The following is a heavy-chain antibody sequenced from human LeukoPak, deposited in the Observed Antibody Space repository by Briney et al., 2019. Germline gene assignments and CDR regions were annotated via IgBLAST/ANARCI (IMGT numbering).Heavy chain of an antibody. V-gene: IGHV1-2*02. Sequence: ASVKVSCKASGYTFTGYYMHWVRQAPGQGLEWMGWINPNSGGTNYAQKFQGRVTMTRDTSISTAYMELSRLRSDDTAVYYCARSDYVWGSYRLYYFDYWGQGTLVTVSS. D-gene: IGHD3-16*02. J-gene: IGHJ4*02. CDR2: INPNSGGT. CDR3: ARSDYVWGSYRLYYFDY. CDR1: GYTFTGYY.